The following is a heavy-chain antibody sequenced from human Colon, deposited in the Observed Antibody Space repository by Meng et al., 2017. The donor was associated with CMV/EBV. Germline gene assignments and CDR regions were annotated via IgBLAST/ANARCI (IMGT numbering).Heavy chain of an antibody. J-gene: IGHJ4*02. V-gene: IGHV3-21*01. CDR2: ISSNGAYE. CDR3: ARSSYDESSGVIPFDY. Sequence: FSFSIYSMNWVRQAPGKGLEWVATISSNGAYEPYADSVKGRFTISRDNSKNTLYLQMNSLRPEDTAVYYCARSSYDESSGVIPFDYWGQGTLVTVSS. D-gene: IGHD3-22*01. CDR1: FSFSIYS.